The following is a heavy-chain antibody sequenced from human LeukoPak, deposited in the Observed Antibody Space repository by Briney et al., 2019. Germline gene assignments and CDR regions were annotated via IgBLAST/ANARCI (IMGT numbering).Heavy chain of an antibody. CDR1: GGSISSGDYY. D-gene: IGHD6-13*01. CDR2: IYYSGST. V-gene: IGHV4-61*08. Sequence: SETLSLTCTVSGGSISSGDYYWSWIRQPPGKGLEWIGYIYYSGSTNYNPSLKSRVTISVDTSKNQFSLKLSSVTAADTAVYYCARGRGGYSSSWYSGFDYWGQGTLVTVSS. CDR3: ARGRGGYSSSWYSGFDY. J-gene: IGHJ4*02.